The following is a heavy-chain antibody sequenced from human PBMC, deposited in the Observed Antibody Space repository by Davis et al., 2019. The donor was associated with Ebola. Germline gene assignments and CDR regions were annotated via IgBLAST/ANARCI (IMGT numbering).Heavy chain of an antibody. CDR3: ARRSSGYYHGRFDP. CDR2: INHSGST. D-gene: IGHD3-22*01. V-gene: IGHV4-34*01. Sequence: SETLSLTCAVYGGSFSGYYWSWIRQPPGKGLEWIGEINHSGSTNYNPSLESRVTISVDTSKNQFSLKLSSVTAADTAVYYCARRSSGYYHGRFDPWGQGTLVTVSS. J-gene: IGHJ5*02. CDR1: GGSFSGYY.